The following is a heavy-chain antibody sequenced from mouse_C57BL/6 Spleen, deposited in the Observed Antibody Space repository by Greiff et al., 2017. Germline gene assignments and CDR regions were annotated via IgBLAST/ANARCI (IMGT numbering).Heavy chain of an antibody. Sequence: QVQLQQSGAELVKPGASVKLSCKASGYTFTSYWMQWVKQRPGQGLEWIGEIDPSDSYTNYNQKFKGKATLTVDTSSSTAYMQLSSLTSEDSAVYYCARSDTTVVDYWGQGTTLTVSS. D-gene: IGHD1-1*01. J-gene: IGHJ2*01. CDR2: IDPSDSYT. CDR1: GYTFTSYW. V-gene: IGHV1-50*01. CDR3: ARSDTTVVDY.